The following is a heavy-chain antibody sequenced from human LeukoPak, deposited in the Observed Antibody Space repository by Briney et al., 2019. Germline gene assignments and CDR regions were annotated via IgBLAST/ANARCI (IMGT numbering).Heavy chain of an antibody. CDR2: ISAYNGNT. J-gene: IGHJ4*02. CDR1: GYTFTGYY. Sequence: GASVKVSCKASGYTFTGYYVHWVRQAPGQGLEWMGWISAYNGNTNYAQKLQGRVTMTTDTSTSTAYMELRSLRSDDTAVYYCARGQMVRIQLWEDKASTTRYYFDYWGQGTLVTVSS. D-gene: IGHD5-18*01. V-gene: IGHV1-18*04. CDR3: ARGQMVRIQLWEDKASTTRYYFDY.